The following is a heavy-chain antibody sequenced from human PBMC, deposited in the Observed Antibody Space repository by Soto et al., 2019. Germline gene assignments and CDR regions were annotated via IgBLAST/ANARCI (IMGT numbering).Heavy chain of an antibody. V-gene: IGHV3-21*04. J-gene: IGHJ4*02. D-gene: IGHD2-2*01. CDR2: ISTSSTYR. CDR1: GFTFSSYT. CDR3: ARDGSGAAANPYFDY. Sequence: LRLSCAASGFTFSSYTMHWVRQAPGKGLEWVSSISTSSTYRYIADSVTGRFTISRDNAQNSLYLQMTSLRAEDTAVYYCARDGSGAAANPYFDYWGQGXLVTVYS.